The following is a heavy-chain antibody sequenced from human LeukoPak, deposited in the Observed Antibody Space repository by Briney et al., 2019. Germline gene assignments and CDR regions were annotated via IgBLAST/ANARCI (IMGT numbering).Heavy chain of an antibody. V-gene: IGHV3-21*01. CDR1: GFTFSSYS. J-gene: IGHJ4*02. CDR3: ARVVDTAMLSAY. D-gene: IGHD5-18*01. CDR2: ISSSSSYI. Sequence: GGSLRLSCAASGFTFSSYSMNWVRQAPGKGLELVSSISSSSSYIYYADSVKGRFTISRDNAKNSLYLQMNSLRAEDTAVYYCARVVDTAMLSAYWGQGTLVTVSS.